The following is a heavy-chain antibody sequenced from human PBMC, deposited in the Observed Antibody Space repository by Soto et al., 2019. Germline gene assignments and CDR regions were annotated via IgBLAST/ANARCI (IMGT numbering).Heavy chain of an antibody. CDR3: AHSDDNGDYANWFDP. Sequence: QITLKESGPPLVKPTQTLTLTCTFSGFSLTTSGVGVGWIRQPPGKALEWLALIYWDDDKRYSPSLKSRLTITKDTSKNQVVLTMTNMDPVDTATYYCAHSDDNGDYANWFDPWGQGILVTVSS. CDR2: IYWDDDK. V-gene: IGHV2-5*02. D-gene: IGHD4-17*01. J-gene: IGHJ5*02. CDR1: GFSLTTSGVG.